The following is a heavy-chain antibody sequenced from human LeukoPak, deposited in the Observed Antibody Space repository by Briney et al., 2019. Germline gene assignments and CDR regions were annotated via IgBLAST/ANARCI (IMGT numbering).Heavy chain of an antibody. CDR3: ARDGAYHDSSGSYYGVGDDF. J-gene: IGHJ4*02. CDR2: INPSGGST. CDR1: GYTFTSYY. D-gene: IGHD3-22*01. V-gene: IGHV1-46*01. Sequence: ASVKVSCKASGYTFTSYYMHWVRQAPGQGLEWMGIINPSGGSTSYAQKFQGRVTMTTDTSTTTAYMELRSLRSDDTAVYYCARDGAYHDSSGSYYGVGDDFWGQGTLVTVSS.